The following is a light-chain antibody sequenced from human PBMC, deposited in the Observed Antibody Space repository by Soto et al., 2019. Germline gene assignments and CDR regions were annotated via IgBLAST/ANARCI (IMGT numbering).Light chain of an antibody. CDR1: QSISSS. Sequence: DIQMTQSPSTLSASVGDRVSIACRASQSISSSLAWYQQKPGKAPKLLIYDASSLESGVPSRFSGSGSGTEFPLSIHRLQPQDFATYYCQQYHRYSWTFGQGTKVEIK. V-gene: IGKV1-5*01. CDR3: QQYHRYSWT. J-gene: IGKJ1*01. CDR2: DAS.